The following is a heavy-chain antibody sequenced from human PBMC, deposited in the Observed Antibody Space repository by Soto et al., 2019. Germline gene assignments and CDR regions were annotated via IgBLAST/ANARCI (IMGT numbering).Heavy chain of an antibody. D-gene: IGHD1-1*01. CDR3: AREQLLTCYSYYGTLV. V-gene: IGHV5-10-1*01. J-gene: IGHJ6*02. Sequence: GESLKISCKGSGYSFTSYWISWVRQMPGKGLEWMGRIDPSDSYTNYSPSFQGHVTVSADKSISTAYLQWSSLKASDTAMYYCAREQLLTCYSYYGTLVSGQRPPVTVS. CDR2: IDPSDSYT. CDR1: GYSFTSYW.